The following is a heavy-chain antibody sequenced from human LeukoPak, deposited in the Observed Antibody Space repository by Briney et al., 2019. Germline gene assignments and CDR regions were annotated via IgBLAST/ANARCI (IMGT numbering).Heavy chain of an antibody. J-gene: IGHJ4*02. Sequence: QPGGSLRLSCAASGFTFSSYSMNWVRQAPGKGLEWVSYIEYSSSSIYYADSVKGRFTISRDNAKNSLYLQMNSLKTEDTAMYYCARATYSDSRKTVDHWGQGTPVTVSS. CDR1: GFTFSSYS. CDR2: IEYSSSSI. V-gene: IGHV3-48*01. CDR3: ARATYSDSRKTVDH. D-gene: IGHD1-14*01.